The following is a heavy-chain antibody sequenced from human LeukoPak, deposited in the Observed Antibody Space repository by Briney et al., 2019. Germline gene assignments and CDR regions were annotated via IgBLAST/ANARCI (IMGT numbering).Heavy chain of an antibody. V-gene: IGHV3-30*02. CDR2: IRYDGSNK. CDR1: GFTFSSYG. J-gene: IGHJ4*02. Sequence: GGSLRLSCAASGFTFSSYGMHWVRQAPGKGLEWVSFIRYDGSNKYYADSVKGRFTISRDNSKNTLYLQMNSLKTEDTAVYYCTTDSYTVVTPGVGCWGQGTLVTVSS. CDR3: TTDSYTVVTPGVGC. D-gene: IGHD4-23*01.